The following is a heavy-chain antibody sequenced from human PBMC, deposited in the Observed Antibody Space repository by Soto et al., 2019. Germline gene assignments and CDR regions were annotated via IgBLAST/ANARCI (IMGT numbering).Heavy chain of an antibody. Sequence: QVQLVPSGAAVKKPGASVKVSCKASGYSFSTYGISWVRQAPGQGLEWTGWISAYTYNTNYAQKFQGRVTMTTDSSTSTAYLDRRSLRSDDTAVYYCARRAGTSHHFDYWGQGILVTVSP. CDR2: ISAYTYNT. CDR3: ARRAGTSHHFDY. CDR1: GYSFSTYG. V-gene: IGHV1-18*01. D-gene: IGHD1-7*01. J-gene: IGHJ4*02.